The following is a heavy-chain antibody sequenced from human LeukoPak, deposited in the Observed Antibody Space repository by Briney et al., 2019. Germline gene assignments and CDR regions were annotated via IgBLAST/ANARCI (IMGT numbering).Heavy chain of an antibody. D-gene: IGHD3-3*01. Sequence: GGSLRLSCAASGFTFSSYSMNWVRQAPGKGLEWVSYISSSSSTIYYADSAKGRFTISRDNAKNSLYLQMNSLRAEDTAVYYCAREVTIFGVVPSNWFDPWGQGTLVTVSS. J-gene: IGHJ5*02. CDR1: GFTFSSYS. CDR2: ISSSSSTI. V-gene: IGHV3-48*01. CDR3: AREVTIFGVVPSNWFDP.